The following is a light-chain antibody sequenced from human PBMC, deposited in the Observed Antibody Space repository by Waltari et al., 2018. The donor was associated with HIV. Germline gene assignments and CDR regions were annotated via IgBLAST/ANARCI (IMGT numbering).Light chain of an antibody. J-gene: IGLJ1*01. CDR3: CSYAGSYKYI. CDR1: SSDVGGYSY. CDR2: DVT. Sequence: QSALTQPRSVSGSPGQSVTISCTGTSSDVGGYSYVSWYQQHPAKAPKVLIYDVTKRPSGAPDRFSGSKSGHPASLPISGLEAEDEADYYCCSYAGSYKYILGSGTKVTVL. V-gene: IGLV2-11*01.